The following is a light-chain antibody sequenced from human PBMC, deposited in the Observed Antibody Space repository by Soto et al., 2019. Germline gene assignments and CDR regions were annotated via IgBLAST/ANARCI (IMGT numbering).Light chain of an antibody. CDR1: QGISNY. CDR2: GAS. Sequence: DIQMTQSPSSLSASLGDRVTITCQASQGISNYLNWYQQKPGKAPKLLIYGASNLETGVPSRFSGSGSGTDFTFTISSLQAEDIATYICQQYDSVFTFGQGTRLEIK. V-gene: IGKV1-33*01. J-gene: IGKJ5*01. CDR3: QQYDSVFT.